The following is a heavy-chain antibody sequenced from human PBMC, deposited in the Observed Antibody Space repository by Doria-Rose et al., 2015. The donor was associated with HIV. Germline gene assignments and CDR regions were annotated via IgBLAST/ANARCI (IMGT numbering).Heavy chain of an antibody. CDR2: IFSYDER. CDR3: ARIKSSRWYHKYYFDF. Sequence: QITLKESGPVLVKPTETLTLTCTVSGVSLSSPGMGVSWIRQPPGKALEWLANIFSYDERSYKTSLKSRPTISRSTYKSQVVLTMTDMDPVDTATYYCARIKSSRWYHKYYFDFWGQGTLVIVSA. V-gene: IGHV2-26*01. D-gene: IGHD6-13*01. J-gene: IGHJ4*02. CDR1: GVSLSSPGMG.